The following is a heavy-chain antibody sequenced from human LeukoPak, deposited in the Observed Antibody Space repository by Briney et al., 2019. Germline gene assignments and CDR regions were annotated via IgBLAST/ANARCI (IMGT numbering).Heavy chain of an antibody. Sequence: GGSVRLSCVASGFTFSSYEMNWVRQAPGKGLEWVSYISGSGNTKYYTDSVKGRFTISRDNAKNSLYLQMNSLRAEDTAVYYCARGATYGVYAPTVYWGQGILVTVSS. J-gene: IGHJ4*02. CDR3: ARGATYGVYAPTVY. CDR1: GFTFSSYE. D-gene: IGHD2-8*01. V-gene: IGHV3-48*03. CDR2: ISGSGNTK.